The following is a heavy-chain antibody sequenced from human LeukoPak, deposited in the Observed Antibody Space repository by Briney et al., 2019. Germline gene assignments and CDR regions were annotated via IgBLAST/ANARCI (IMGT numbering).Heavy chain of an antibody. CDR3: ARAPHSGSYYGIDY. D-gene: IGHD1-26*01. CDR1: GGSISSGGYY. V-gene: IGHV4-31*03. J-gene: IGHJ4*02. Sequence: PSETLSLTCTVSGGSISSGGYYWSWIRQHPGKGLEWIGYIYYSGSTYYNPSLKSRVTISVDTSKNQFSLKLSSVTAADTAVYYCARAPHSGSYYGIDYWGQGTLVTVSS. CDR2: IYYSGST.